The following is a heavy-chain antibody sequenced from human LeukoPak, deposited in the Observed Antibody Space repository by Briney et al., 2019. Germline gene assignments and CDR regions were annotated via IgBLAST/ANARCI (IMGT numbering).Heavy chain of an antibody. D-gene: IGHD6-13*01. J-gene: IGHJ4*02. CDR3: ARHGPYSIAAAGFDY. V-gene: IGHV4-39*01. CDR1: GGSISSSSYY. CDR2: IYYSGST. Sequence: SETLSLTCTVSGGSISSSSYYWGWSRQPPGKGLEGIGSIYYSGSTYYNPSLKSRVTISVDTSKNQFSLKLSSVTAADTAVYYCARHGPYSIAAAGFDYWGQGTLVTVSS.